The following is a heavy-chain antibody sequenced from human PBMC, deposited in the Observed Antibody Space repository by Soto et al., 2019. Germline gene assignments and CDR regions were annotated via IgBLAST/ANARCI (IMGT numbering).Heavy chain of an antibody. CDR3: AINAREGYSYGHWFDP. CDR1: GGTFRNYA. Sequence: QVQLVQSGAEVKKPGSSVKVSCKAYGGTFRNYAISWVRQAPGQGLEWMGVIIPIFGTANYAQKFQGRVTMTADESTSTAYMELSSLRSEDTAVYYCAINAREGYSYGHWFDPWGQGTLVTVSS. D-gene: IGHD5-18*01. CDR2: IIPIFGTA. V-gene: IGHV1-69*12. J-gene: IGHJ5*02.